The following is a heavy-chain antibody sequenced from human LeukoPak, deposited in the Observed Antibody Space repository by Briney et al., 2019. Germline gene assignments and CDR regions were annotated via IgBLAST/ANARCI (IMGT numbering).Heavy chain of an antibody. Sequence: GRFSISRDNTNNALYLQMNSLRAEDTAVYYCAKEVGATIFDYWGQGTLVTVSS. D-gene: IGHD1-26*01. J-gene: IGHJ4*02. V-gene: IGHV3-11*05. CDR3: AKEVGATIFDY.